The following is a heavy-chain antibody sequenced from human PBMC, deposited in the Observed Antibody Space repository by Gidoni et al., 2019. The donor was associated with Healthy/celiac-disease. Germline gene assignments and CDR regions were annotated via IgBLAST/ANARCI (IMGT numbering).Heavy chain of an antibody. Sequence: QVQLQESGPGLVKPSGTLSLTCAVPVGYISSSNWLSWVRQPPVKGLEWIGEIYHSWSTKYNPSLKIRVTISVDNSKNQFSLKLSSVTAADTAVYYWARLNDYGDAFDIWGQGTMVIVSS. CDR3: ARLNDYGDAFDI. CDR2: IYHSWST. V-gene: IGHV4-4*02. CDR1: VGYISSSNW. D-gene: IGHD4-17*01. J-gene: IGHJ3*02.